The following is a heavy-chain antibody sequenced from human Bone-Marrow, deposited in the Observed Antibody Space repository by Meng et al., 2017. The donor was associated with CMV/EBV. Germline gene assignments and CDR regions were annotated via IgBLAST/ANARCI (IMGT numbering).Heavy chain of an antibody. CDR1: GFTFSGSA. CDR3: TTDYPLRYCSSTSCYTGRMDV. D-gene: IGHD2-2*02. Sequence: GGSLRLSCAASGFTFSGSAMHWVRQASGKGLEWVGRIRSKANSYATAYAASVKGRFTISRDDSKNTAYLQMNSLKTEDTAVYYCTTDYPLRYCSSTSCYTGRMDVWGQGTTVTVSS. CDR2: IRSKANSYAT. J-gene: IGHJ6*02. V-gene: IGHV3-73*01.